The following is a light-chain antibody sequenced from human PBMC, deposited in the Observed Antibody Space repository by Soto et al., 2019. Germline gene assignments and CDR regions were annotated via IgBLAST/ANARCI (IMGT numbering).Light chain of an antibody. CDR1: SSNIGSSP. J-gene: IGLJ1*01. V-gene: IGLV1-44*01. Sequence: SVLTQPPSSSGTPGQRVTISCSGGSSNIGSSPVNRYQQLPGTAPKLLIHSNDRRPSGVPDRFSGSKSGTSASLAISGLQSEDAADYYCAAWDDSLNGPVFGTGTKVTVL. CDR3: AAWDDSLNGPV. CDR2: SND.